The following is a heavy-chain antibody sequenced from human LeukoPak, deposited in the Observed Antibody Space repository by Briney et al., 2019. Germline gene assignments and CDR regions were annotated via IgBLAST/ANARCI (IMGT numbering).Heavy chain of an antibody. D-gene: IGHD5-12*01. CDR1: GGTFSSYA. CDR3: ARVEGRSGYDSDLGY. CDR2: IIPILGIA. Sequence: GASVKVSCKASGGTFSSYAISWVRQAPGQGLEWMGRIIPILGIANYAQKFLGRVTITADKSTSTAYMELSSLRSEDTAVYYCARVEGRSGYDSDLGYWGQGTLVTVSS. V-gene: IGHV1-69*04. J-gene: IGHJ4*02.